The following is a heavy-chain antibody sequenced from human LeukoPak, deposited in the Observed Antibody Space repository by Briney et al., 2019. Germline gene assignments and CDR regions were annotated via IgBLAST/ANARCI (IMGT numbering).Heavy chain of an antibody. V-gene: IGHV4-59*08. D-gene: IGHD1-7*01. CDR1: GGSIGGDH. CDR2: ISYTGST. CDR3: ARAVTGTSLVDF. J-gene: IGHJ4*02. Sequence: SETLSLTCIMSGGSIGGDHWSWMRQAPGEGGEWRGYISYTGSTSYTPSLSIRVPISLNTPENQFSLMLTSVTAADTAVYYCARAVTGTSLVDFWGQGTLVAVSS.